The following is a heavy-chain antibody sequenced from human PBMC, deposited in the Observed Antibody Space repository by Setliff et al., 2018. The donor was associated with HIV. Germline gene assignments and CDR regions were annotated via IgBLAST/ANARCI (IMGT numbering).Heavy chain of an antibody. Sequence: SETLSLTCTVSGGSMSSGSYFWSWIRQPAGKGLEWIGRIYTSGSTDYNPSLKSRVTISVDRSKNQFSLKLNSVTAADTAMYYCARHPPYCSGGSCYRGKGYYFDYWGQGTLVTVSS. CDR2: IYTSGST. CDR1: GGSMSSGSYF. D-gene: IGHD2-15*01. CDR3: ARHPPYCSGGSCYRGKGYYFDY. V-gene: IGHV4-39*01. J-gene: IGHJ4*02.